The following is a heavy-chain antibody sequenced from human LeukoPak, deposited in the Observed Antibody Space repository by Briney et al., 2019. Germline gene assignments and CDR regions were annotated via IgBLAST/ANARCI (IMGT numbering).Heavy chain of an antibody. V-gene: IGHV3-7*03. J-gene: IGHJ4*02. CDR2: INHNGNVN. D-gene: IGHD3-22*01. CDR1: GFTFSSYW. Sequence: GGSLRLSCAASGFTFSSYWMNWARQAPGKGLEWVASINHNGNVNYYVDSVKGRFTISRDNTRNSLYLQMNSLRAEDTAVYYCATPLDYYDSSGYHQGGDWGQGTLVTASS. CDR3: ATPLDYYDSSGYHQGGD.